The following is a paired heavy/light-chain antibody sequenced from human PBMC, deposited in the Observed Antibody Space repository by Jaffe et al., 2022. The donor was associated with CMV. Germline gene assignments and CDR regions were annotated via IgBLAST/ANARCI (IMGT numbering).Heavy chain of an antibody. J-gene: IGHJ4*02. D-gene: IGHD3-10*01. Sequence: EVQLVESGGGLVEPGGSLRLSCAASGFTFTNAWMTWVRQAPGKGLEWVGHVKNTPAGGTTDYAASVQGRFLISRDDSKNTVYLQMDGLKTEDTAVYYCATDKSYYYGSGSPIYWGQGTLVGVSS. CDR2: VKNTPAGGTT. CDR3: ATDKSYYYGSGSPIY. CDR1: GFTFTNAW. V-gene: IGHV3-15*01.
Light chain of an antibody. V-gene: IGLV1-47*01. CDR3: AAWDDRLSAWV. J-gene: IGLJ3*02. CDR1: SSNIGSYN. Sequence: QSVLTQPPSASGTPGQRVTISCSGSSSNIGSYNVCWYQQVPGAAPKLLIYKIHQRPSGVPDRFSGSKSGTSASLAINGLRSEDEADYYCAAWDDRLSAWVFGGGTKLAVL. CDR2: KIH.